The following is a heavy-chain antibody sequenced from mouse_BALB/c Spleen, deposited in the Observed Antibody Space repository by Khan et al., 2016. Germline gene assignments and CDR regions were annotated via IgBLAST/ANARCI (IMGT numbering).Heavy chain of an antibody. J-gene: IGHJ3*01. Sequence: VRLQQSGAELVKPGASVKLSCTASGFNIKDTYMHWVKQRPEQGLEWIGRIDPANGNTKYDPKFQGKATITADTSSNTAYLQLSSLTSEDTAVYYCARSPYDYDVGFAYGGQGTLVNVSA. CDR1: GFNIKDTY. D-gene: IGHD2-4*01. V-gene: IGHV14-3*02. CDR3: ARSPYDYDVGFAY. CDR2: IDPANGNT.